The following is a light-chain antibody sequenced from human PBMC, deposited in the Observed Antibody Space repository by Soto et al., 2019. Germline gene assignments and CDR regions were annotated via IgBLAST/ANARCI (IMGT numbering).Light chain of an antibody. CDR2: DNY. V-gene: IGLV1-51*01. Sequence: QSVLTQPPSVSAAPGQRVTISCSGSNSNIGDASVAWYQQLPGTAPQLLIFDNYKRPSGIPDRFSGAKSGTSGTLGITGLQTGDEAVYYCGTWDRSLNAEVFGGGTQLTVL. J-gene: IGLJ7*01. CDR1: NSNIGDAS. CDR3: GTWDRSLNAEV.